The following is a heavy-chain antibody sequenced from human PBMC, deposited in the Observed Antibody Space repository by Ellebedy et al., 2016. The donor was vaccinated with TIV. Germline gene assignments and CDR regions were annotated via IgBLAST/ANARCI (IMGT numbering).Heavy chain of an antibody. Sequence: SETLSLXCSVSIGSISSTSYYWGWIRQPPGKGLEWIGYIYYSGRTYYNPSLKRRVAISVDTSKNQFPLELSSVTAADTAVYYCARGLSSWYDYFYYHMDVWGEGTTVTVAS. CDR2: IYYSGRT. CDR3: ARGLSSWYDYFYYHMDV. CDR1: IGSISSTSYY. J-gene: IGHJ6*03. D-gene: IGHD6-13*01. V-gene: IGHV4-30-4*08.